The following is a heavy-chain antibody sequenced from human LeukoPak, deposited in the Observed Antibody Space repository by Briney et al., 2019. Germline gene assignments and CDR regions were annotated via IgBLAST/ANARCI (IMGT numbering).Heavy chain of an antibody. Sequence: GGSLRLSCAASGFTFTDYYISWIRQAPGKGLEWISYISSSGSTIYYADSMKGRFNISRDNAKNSVYLQMDSLRAEDTAVYYCARRAGAYSHPYDYWGQGTLVTVSS. J-gene: IGHJ4*02. D-gene: IGHD4/OR15-4a*01. CDR1: GFTFTDYY. CDR3: ARRAGAYSHPYDY. CDR2: ISSSGSTI. V-gene: IGHV3-11*04.